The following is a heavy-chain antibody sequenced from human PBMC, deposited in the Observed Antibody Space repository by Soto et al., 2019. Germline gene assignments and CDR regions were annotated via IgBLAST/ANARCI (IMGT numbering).Heavy chain of an antibody. V-gene: IGHV4-59*01. CDR2: IYYSGST. CDR3: ARADYGDY. J-gene: IGHJ4*02. Sequence: SETLSLTCTVSGGSISSYYWSWIRQPPGKGLEWIGYIYYSGSTNYNPSLKSRVTISVDTSKNQFSLKLSSVTAADTAVYYCARADYGDYWGQGTLVTVS. CDR1: GGSISSYY.